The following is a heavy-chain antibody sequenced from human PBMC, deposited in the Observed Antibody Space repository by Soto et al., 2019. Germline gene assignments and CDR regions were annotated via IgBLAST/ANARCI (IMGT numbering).Heavy chain of an antibody. CDR3: ARQGYCTNGVCYSHVSLFDP. CDR1: GGSISSYY. CDR2: IYYSGST. Sequence: PSDTLSLTCTVSGGSISSYYWSWIRQPPGKGLDWIGYIYYSGSTNYNPSLKSRVTISVDTSKNQFSLKLSSVTAADTAVYYCARQGYCTNGVCYSHVSLFDPWGQGTLVTVSS. D-gene: IGHD2-8*01. J-gene: IGHJ5*02. V-gene: IGHV4-59*01.